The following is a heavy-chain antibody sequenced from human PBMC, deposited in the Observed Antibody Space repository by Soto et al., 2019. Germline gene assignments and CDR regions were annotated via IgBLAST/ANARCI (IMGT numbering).Heavy chain of an antibody. CDR3: ARDVGSGSRYYHYGMDV. CDR2: ISAYNGNK. J-gene: IGHJ6*02. Sequence: ASVKVSFKASGYTFNSYGISWVRQAPGQGLEWMGWISAYNGNKKYAQKLQGRVTITADESTSTAYMELSSLRSEDTAVYYCARDVGSGSRYYHYGMDVWGQGTTVTVSS. D-gene: IGHD6-19*01. CDR1: GYTFNSYG. V-gene: IGHV1-18*01.